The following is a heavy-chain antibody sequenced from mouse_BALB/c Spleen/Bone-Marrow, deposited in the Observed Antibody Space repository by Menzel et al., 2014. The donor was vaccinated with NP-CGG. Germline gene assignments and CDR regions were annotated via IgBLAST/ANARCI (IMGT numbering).Heavy chain of an antibody. J-gene: IGHJ4*01. CDR3: ARHYYYGYVDY. D-gene: IGHD1-2*01. Sequence: EVKLQESGGGLVQPGGSLKLSCAVSGFDFSGYWMSWVRQAPGRGLEWIGEINPESSTIDYTPSLKDKFSISRDNAKNSLYLQMSKVRSEDTALYYCARHYYYGYVDYWGQGTSVTVSS. CDR2: INPESSTI. V-gene: IGHV4-1*02. CDR1: GFDFSGYW.